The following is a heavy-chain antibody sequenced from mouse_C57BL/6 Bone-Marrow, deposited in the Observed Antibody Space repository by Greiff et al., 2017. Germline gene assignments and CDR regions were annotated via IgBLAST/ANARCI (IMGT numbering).Heavy chain of an antibody. J-gene: IGHJ4*01. V-gene: IGHV1-69*01. CDR3: ARERNDDYYGEMDY. D-gene: IGHD2-3*01. CDR2: IDPSDSYT. CDR1: GYTFTSYW. Sequence: QVQLQQPGAELVMPGASVKLSCKASGYTFTSYWMHWVKQRPGQGLEWIGEIDPSDSYTNYNQKFKGKSTLTVDKSSSTAYMQLSSLTSEDSAVYYCARERNDDYYGEMDYWGQGTSVTVSS.